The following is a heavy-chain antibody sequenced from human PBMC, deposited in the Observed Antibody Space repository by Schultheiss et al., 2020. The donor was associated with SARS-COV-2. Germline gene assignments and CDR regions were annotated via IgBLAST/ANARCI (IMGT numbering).Heavy chain of an antibody. V-gene: IGHV4-34*01. D-gene: IGHD3-3*01. CDR2: INHSGST. Sequence: SQTLSLTCTVSGGSISSYYWSWIRQPAGKGLEWIGEINHSGSTNYNPSLKSRVTMSVDTSKNQFSLKLSSVTAADTAVYYCATGPVTLSYDFWSGYYKDYYYYMDVWGKGTTVTVSS. J-gene: IGHJ6*03. CDR3: ATGPVTLSYDFWSGYYKDYYYYMDV. CDR1: GGSISSYY.